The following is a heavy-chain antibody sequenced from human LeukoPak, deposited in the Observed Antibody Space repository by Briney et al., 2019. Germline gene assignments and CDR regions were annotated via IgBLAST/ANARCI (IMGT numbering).Heavy chain of an antibody. CDR3: ARGRPALSWIQLWLPRNWFDP. CDR2: IIPIFGTA. CDR1: GGTFSSYA. J-gene: IGHJ5*02. D-gene: IGHD5-18*01. Sequence: GASVKVSCKASGGTFSSYAISWVRQAPGQGLEWMGGIIPIFGTANYAQKFQGRVTITADESTSTAYMELSSLRSEDTAVYYCARGRPALSWIQLWLPRNWFDPWGQGTLVTVSS. V-gene: IGHV1-69*13.